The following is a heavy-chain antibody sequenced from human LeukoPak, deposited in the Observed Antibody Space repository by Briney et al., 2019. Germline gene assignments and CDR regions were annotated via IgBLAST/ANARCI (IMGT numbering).Heavy chain of an antibody. CDR1: GYSISSGYY. V-gene: IGHV4-38-2*02. CDR2: IYHSGST. J-gene: IGHJ6*03. D-gene: IGHD3-10*01. CDR3: ARHGSGSYYEYYYYYYMDV. Sequence: SETLSLTCTVSGYSISSGYYWGWIRQPPGKGLEWIGSIYHSGSTYYNPSLKSRVTISVDTSKNQFSLKLSSVTAADTAVYYCARHGSGSYYEYYYYYYMDVWGKGTTVTVSS.